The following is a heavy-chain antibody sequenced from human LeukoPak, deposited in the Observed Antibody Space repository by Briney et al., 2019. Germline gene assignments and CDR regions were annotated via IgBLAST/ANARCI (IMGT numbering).Heavy chain of an antibody. J-gene: IGHJ4*02. CDR2: VNHSGST. D-gene: IGHD3-10*01. Sequence: SETLSLTCAVYGGSFSGYYWSWIRQPPGKGLEWIGEVNHSGSTNYNPSLKSRVTISVDTSKNQFSLKLSSVTAADTAVYYCARARLTYYYGSGSYTFDYWGQGTLVTVSS. CDR3: ARARLTYYYGSGSYTFDY. V-gene: IGHV4-34*01. CDR1: GGSFSGYY.